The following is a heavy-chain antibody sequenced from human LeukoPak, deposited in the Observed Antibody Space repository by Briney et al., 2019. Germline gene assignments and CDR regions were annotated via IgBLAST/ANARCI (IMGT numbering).Heavy chain of an antibody. CDR3: ASWAGGNEPIASFDY. CDR1: GYTFTGYY. J-gene: IGHJ4*02. V-gene: IGHV1-2*02. D-gene: IGHD1-14*01. CDR2: INLNSGGT. Sequence: ASVKVSCKTSGYTFTGYYMHWMRQAPGQGLEWMGWINLNSGGTNYAQKFQGRVIMTRDTSTSTAYMELNRLRFDDTAVYYCASWAGGNEPIASFDYWGQGTLVTLSS.